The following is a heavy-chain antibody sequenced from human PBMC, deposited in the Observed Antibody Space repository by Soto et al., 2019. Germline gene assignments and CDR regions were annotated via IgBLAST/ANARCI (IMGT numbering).Heavy chain of an antibody. CDR3: ARGMVRGVMRYFDY. J-gene: IGHJ4*02. CDR1: GGSVSSGSYY. V-gene: IGHV4-61*01. Sequence: PSETLSLTCTVSGGSVSSGSYYWSWIRQPPGKGLEWIGYIYYSGSTNYKPSLKSRVTISVDTSKNQFSLKLSSVTAADTAVYYCARGMVRGVMRYFDYWGQGTLVTVS. D-gene: IGHD3-10*01. CDR2: IYYSGST.